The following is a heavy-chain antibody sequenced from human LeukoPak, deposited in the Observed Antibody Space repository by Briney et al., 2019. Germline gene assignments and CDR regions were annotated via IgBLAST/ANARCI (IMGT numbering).Heavy chain of an antibody. CDR1: GYTFTAYY. CDR3: ATWRGYSSGWSGPFDD. D-gene: IGHD6-19*01. V-gene: IGHV1-2*02. J-gene: IGHJ4*02. CDR2: IDPNSGGT. Sequence: ASVKVSCKASGYTFTAYYMHWVRQAPGQGLEWMGWIDPNSGGTNYAQKFQGRVTMTSDTSISTAYMELSRLRSDDTAIYYCATWRGYSSGWSGPFDDWGQGTLVTVSS.